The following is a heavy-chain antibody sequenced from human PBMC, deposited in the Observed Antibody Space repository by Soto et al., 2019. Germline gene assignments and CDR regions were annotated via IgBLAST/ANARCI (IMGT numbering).Heavy chain of an antibody. CDR3: ARDGCPNGVCFNDY. CDR2: ISYDGRNK. D-gene: IGHD2-8*01. Sequence: QVKLVESGGGVVQPGRSLRLSCAASGFSFSSYAMHWVRQAPGKGLEWLSFISYDGRNKYYADSVKGRFTVSRDSSENTLYLQINTLKPEDTAVYYCARDGCPNGVCFNDYWGQGTLVTVSP. CDR1: GFSFSSYA. J-gene: IGHJ4*02. V-gene: IGHV3-30*04.